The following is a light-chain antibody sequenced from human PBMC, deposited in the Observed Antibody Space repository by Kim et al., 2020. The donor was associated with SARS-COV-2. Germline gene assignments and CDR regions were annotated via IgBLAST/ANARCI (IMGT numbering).Light chain of an antibody. CDR2: GAS. CDR1: QSVSSS. J-gene: IGKJ4*01. V-gene: IGKV3-15*01. Sequence: EIVMTQSPATLSVSPGERATLSCRASQSVSSSLVWYQQKPGQVPRVIINGASNRATGIPARFSGSGSGTDFTLTSSSLPSEDFAVYYCQQYKNWPLTFGGGTKVDIK. CDR3: QQYKNWPLT.